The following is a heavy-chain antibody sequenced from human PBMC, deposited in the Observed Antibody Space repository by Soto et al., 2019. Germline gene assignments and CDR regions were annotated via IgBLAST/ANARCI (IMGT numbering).Heavy chain of an antibody. V-gene: IGHV4-59*08. Sequence: QVQLQESGPGLVKPSETLSLTCTVSGGSISSYYWSWIRQPPGKGLEWIGYICYSGSTNYNPSLKSRVPTSVXTSYXPFSLKLSAXTPADTAVYYCARRGXSXGXXCYGLDWSDPWGQGTLVTVSS. D-gene: IGHD2-15*01. J-gene: IGHJ5*02. CDR2: ICYSGST. CDR3: ARRGXSXGXXCYGLDWSDP. CDR1: GGSISSYY.